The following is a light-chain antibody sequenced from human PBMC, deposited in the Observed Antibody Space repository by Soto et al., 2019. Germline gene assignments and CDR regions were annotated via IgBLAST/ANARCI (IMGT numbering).Light chain of an antibody. V-gene: IGLV2-14*01. CDR1: SSDVGAYDY. CDR3: SSYTSSSPNWV. Sequence: QSALTQPASVSGSPGQSITISCTGTSSDVGAYDYVSWYQHHPGKAPKLLIYEVSNRPSGVSSRFSGSKSGNTASLTISGLQAEDEADYYCSSYTSSSPNWVFGGGTKLTVL. CDR2: EVS. J-gene: IGLJ3*02.